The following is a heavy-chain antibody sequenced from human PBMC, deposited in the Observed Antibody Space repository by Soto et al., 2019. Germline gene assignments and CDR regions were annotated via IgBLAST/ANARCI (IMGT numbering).Heavy chain of an antibody. V-gene: IGHV3-23*01. J-gene: IGHJ6*02. Sequence: EVQLLDSGGGLVQPGGALRLSCSASGFIFSSSAMNWVRQAPGKGLEWVSAISGSGGSIYYADSVKGRFTISRDNSKTPLELQMEKLRGEEQAVNYLGKGGGGRLRYGMEVLGQGTTVTVSS. D-gene: IGHD3-16*01. CDR3: GKGGGGRLRYGMEV. CDR1: GFIFSSSA. CDR2: ISGSGGSI.